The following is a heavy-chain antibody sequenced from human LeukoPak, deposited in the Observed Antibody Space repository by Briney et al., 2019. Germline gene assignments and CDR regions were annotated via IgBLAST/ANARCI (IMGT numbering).Heavy chain of an antibody. D-gene: IGHD3/OR15-3a*01. V-gene: IGHV3-30-3*01. CDR1: GFTLSSYA. Sequence: PGGSLSLSCAASGFTLSSYAMHWALHAPGTRLELVALISYDGSNQYYADSVKGRFTLSTDNSKNTLYLQMNNVRPEDTAVHYCARESARPLDATTLYYYYGMDVWGQGTTVTVSS. CDR3: ARESARPLDATTLYYYYGMDV. CDR2: ISYDGSNQ. J-gene: IGHJ6*02.